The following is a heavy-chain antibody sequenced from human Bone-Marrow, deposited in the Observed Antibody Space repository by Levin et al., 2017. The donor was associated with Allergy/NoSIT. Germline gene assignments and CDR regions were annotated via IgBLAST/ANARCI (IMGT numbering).Heavy chain of an antibody. CDR1: GFTVSSNY. J-gene: IGHJ4*02. V-gene: IGHV3-53*01. CDR2: IYSAGTT. D-gene: IGHD3-10*01. CDR3: ARGLYGPGSYYPFDY. Sequence: PGESLKISCAASGFTVSSNYMNWVRQAPGKGLEWVSIIYSAGTTYYIDSVKGRFTTSRDTSKNTVYLQMNSLGAEDTAVYYCARGLYGPGSYYPFDYWGQGTLVTVSS.